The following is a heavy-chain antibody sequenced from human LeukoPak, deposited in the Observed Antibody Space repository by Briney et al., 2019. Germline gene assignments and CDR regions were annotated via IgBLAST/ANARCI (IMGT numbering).Heavy chain of an antibody. CDR1: AFTFSSYA. CDR2: ISGSGGST. D-gene: IGHD2/OR15-2a*01. CDR3: AKDLSFLDPLDPLDY. Sequence: TGGSLRLSCAASAFTFSSYAMSWVRQAPGKGLGWVSAISGSGGSTYYADSVKGRFTISRDNSKNTLYLQMNSLRAEDTAVYYCAKDLSFLDPLDPLDYWGQGTLVTVSS. V-gene: IGHV3-23*01. J-gene: IGHJ4*02.